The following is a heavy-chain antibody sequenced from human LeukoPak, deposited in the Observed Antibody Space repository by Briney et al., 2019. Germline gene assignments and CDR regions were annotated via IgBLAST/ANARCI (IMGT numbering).Heavy chain of an antibody. D-gene: IGHD5-24*01. Sequence: GGSLRLSCAASGFTFSSDSMNWVRQAPGKGLEWVSSISSSSSYIYYADSVKGRFTISRDNAKNSLYLQMNSLRAEDTAVYYCAREPAGYNFDYWGQGTLVTVSS. CDR1: GFTFSSDS. CDR2: ISSSSSYI. V-gene: IGHV3-21*01. CDR3: AREPAGYNFDY. J-gene: IGHJ4*02.